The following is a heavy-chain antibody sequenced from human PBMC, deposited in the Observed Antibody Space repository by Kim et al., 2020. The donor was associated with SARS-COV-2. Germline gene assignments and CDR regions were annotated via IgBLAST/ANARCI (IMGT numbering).Heavy chain of an antibody. Sequence: GGSLRLSCAASGFTFSSYWMHWVRQAPGKGLVWVSRINSDGSSTSYADSVKGRFTISRDNAKNTLYLQMNSLRAEDTAVYYCARDHSSSWYRGLELWQIYYYYGMDVWGQGTTVTVSS. CDR2: INSDGSST. V-gene: IGHV3-74*01. CDR1: GFTFSSYW. D-gene: IGHD6-13*01. CDR3: ARDHSSSWYRGLELWQIYYYYGMDV. J-gene: IGHJ6*02.